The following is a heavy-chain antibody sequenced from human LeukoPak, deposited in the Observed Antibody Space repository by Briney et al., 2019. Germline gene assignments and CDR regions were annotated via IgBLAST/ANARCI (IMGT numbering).Heavy chain of an antibody. CDR2: ISDTGST. CDR3: ARRVSTMTQFDF. Sequence: SETLSLTCTVSGDSISSYYWSWIRQPPGKGLEWIGYISDTGSTDYNPSLKSRVTISVDTSKNQFSLKLRSVTAADTAVYYCARRVSTMTQFDFWGQGTLVTVPS. J-gene: IGHJ4*02. V-gene: IGHV4-59*01. D-gene: IGHD2-2*01. CDR1: GDSISSYY.